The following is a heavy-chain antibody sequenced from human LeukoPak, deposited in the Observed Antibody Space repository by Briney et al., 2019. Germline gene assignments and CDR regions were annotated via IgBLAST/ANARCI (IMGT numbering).Heavy chain of an antibody. CDR2: INHSGST. CDR3: ARDRLQLQS. Sequence: SETLSLTCGVYGGSFSDYYWSWLRQPPGKGLEWIGEINHSGSTNYNPSLKSRVTISVDTSKNQFSLKLSSVTAADTAVYYCARDRLQLQSWGQGTLVTVSS. J-gene: IGHJ5*02. CDR1: GGSFSDYY. V-gene: IGHV4-34*01. D-gene: IGHD1-1*01.